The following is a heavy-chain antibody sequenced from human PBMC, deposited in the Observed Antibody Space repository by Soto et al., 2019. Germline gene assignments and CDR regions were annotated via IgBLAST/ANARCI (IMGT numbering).Heavy chain of an antibody. CDR2: MYHSGST. D-gene: IGHD2-2*01. V-gene: IGHV4-30-2*01. Sequence: QLHLQESGSGLVKASQTQSLTCAVAGGTISRGGYSWSWIRQPPGKGLEWIGYMYHSGSTYYNPSLKSRVTISIDRSKNQFSLKLSSVTAADTAVYYCARVPDYWGQGILVTVSS. J-gene: IGHJ4*02. CDR1: GGTISRGGYS. CDR3: ARVPDY.